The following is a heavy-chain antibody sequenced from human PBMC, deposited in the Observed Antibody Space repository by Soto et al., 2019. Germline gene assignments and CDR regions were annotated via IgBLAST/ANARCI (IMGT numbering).Heavy chain of an antibody. Sequence: QVQLVQSGAEVKKPGSSVKVSCKASGGTFSSYAISWVRQAPGQGLEWMGGIIPIFGTANYAQKFQGRVTITADESTSTAYMELSSLRSDDTAVYYCARASSRGYRLLGDAYYYGLDVWGQGTTVTVSS. CDR3: ARASSRGYRLLGDAYYYGLDV. D-gene: IGHD2-2*01. CDR1: GGTFSSYA. J-gene: IGHJ6*02. V-gene: IGHV1-69*01. CDR2: IIPIFGTA.